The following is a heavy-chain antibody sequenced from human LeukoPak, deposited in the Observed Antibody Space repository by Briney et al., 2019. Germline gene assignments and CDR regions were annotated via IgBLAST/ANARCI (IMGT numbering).Heavy chain of an antibody. CDR1: GFTFSNAW. CDR3: TTDSGSYDP. J-gene: IGHJ5*02. Sequence: GGSLRLSCAASGFTFSNAWMSWVRQAPGKGLEWGGRIKSKTDGGTTDYAAPVKGRFTISRDDSKNTLYLQMNSLKTEDTAVYYCTTDSGSYDPWGQGTLVTVSS. V-gene: IGHV3-15*01. CDR2: IKSKTDGGTT. D-gene: IGHD1-26*01.